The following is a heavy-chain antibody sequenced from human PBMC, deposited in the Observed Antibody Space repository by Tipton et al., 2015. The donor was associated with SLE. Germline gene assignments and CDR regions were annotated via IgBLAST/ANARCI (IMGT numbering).Heavy chain of an antibody. CDR2: ISSSGSTI. J-gene: IGHJ4*02. CDR1: GFTFSSYE. D-gene: IGHD6-6*01. V-gene: IGHV3-48*03. Sequence: SLRLSCAASGFTFSSYEMNWVRQAPGKGLEWVSYISSSGSTIYYADSVKGRFTISRDNAKNSLYLQMNSLRAEDTAVYYYARSAYSSSTRYFDYWGQGTLVAVSS. CDR3: ARSAYSSSTRYFDY.